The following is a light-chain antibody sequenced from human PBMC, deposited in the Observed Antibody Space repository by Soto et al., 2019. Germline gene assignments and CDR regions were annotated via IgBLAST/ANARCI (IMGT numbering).Light chain of an antibody. CDR2: KAS. V-gene: IGKV1-5*03. Sequence: DIQMTQSPSTLSASVGDRVTITCRASQSISSWLAWYQQKPGKAPKLLIYKASSLESGVPSRFSGSGSGTEFALTISSLQPDDFATYYCQQYNSYSRTFCQVTKVDIK. J-gene: IGKJ1*01. CDR3: QQYNSYSRT. CDR1: QSISSW.